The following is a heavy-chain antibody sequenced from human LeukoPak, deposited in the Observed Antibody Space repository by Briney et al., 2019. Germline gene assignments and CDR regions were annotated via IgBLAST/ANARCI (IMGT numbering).Heavy chain of an antibody. V-gene: IGHV4-34*01. CDR1: GGSISSYY. Sequence: ASETLSLTCTVSGGSISSYYWSWIRQPPGKGLEWIGEINHSGSTNYNPSLKSRVTISVDTSKNQFSLKLSSVTAADTAVYYCARANVLRYFDWLSERRRDAFDIWGQGTMITVSS. D-gene: IGHD3-9*01. CDR3: ARANVLRYFDWLSERRRDAFDI. CDR2: INHSGST. J-gene: IGHJ3*02.